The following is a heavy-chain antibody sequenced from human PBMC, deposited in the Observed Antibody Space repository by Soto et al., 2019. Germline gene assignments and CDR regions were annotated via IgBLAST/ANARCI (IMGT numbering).Heavy chain of an antibody. CDR1: GFTFSSYG. V-gene: IGHV3-33*01. CDR3: ARDQDHYYNYGMDV. J-gene: IGHJ6*02. Sequence: SGGSLRLSCAASGFTFSSYGMHWVRQAPGKGLEWVAVIWYDGSNKYYADSVKGRFTISRDNSKNTLYLQMNSLRAEDTAVYYCARDQDHYYNYGMDVWGQGTTVTVSS. CDR2: IWYDGSNK.